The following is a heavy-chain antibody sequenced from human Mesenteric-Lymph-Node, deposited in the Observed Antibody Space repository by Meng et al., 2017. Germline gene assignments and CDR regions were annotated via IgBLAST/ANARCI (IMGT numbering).Heavy chain of an antibody. CDR3: VRGSIDWYLDY. CDR1: GFTFSSYG. D-gene: IGHD3-9*01. J-gene: IGHJ4*02. CDR2: IWYDGSNK. V-gene: IGHV3-33*01. Sequence: QVQLVESGGGVVQPGRSLRPSCAASGFTFSSYGMHWVRQAPGKGLEWVAVIWYDGSNKYYADSVKGRFTISRDNSKNMLFLHMNSLRVEDTAVYYCVRGSIDWYLDYWGQGTLVTVSS.